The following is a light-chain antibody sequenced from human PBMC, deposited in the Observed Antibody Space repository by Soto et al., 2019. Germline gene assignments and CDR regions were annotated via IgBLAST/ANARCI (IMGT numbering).Light chain of an antibody. Sequence: DIQMTQSPTTLSASVGDRVTITCRASQTVSNVLAWFQQKPGKGPELLIYDVSNLQSGVPSRFSGSGSGTEFTLTISSLQPDDFAVYYCQQYYRYPWTFGQGTKVDIK. J-gene: IGKJ1*01. CDR2: DVS. CDR3: QQYYRYPWT. CDR1: QTVSNV. V-gene: IGKV1-5*01.